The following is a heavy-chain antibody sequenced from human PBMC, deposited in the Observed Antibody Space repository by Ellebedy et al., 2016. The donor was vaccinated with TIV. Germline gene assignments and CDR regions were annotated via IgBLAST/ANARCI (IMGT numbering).Heavy chain of an antibody. D-gene: IGHD4-17*01. CDR2: INSSGRSS. J-gene: IGHJ4*02. CDR1: GNTFTNSY. Sequence: AASVKVSCKASGNTFTNSYIHWVRQAPGQGLEWMGLINSSGRSSGYAQRFQGRVTITRDTSASTAYMELSSLRSEDTAVYYCARDRDYGTFDYWGQGTLVTVSS. V-gene: IGHV1-46*01. CDR3: ARDRDYGTFDY.